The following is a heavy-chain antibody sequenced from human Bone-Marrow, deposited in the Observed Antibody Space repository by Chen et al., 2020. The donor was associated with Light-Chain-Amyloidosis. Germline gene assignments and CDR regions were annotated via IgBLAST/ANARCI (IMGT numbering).Heavy chain of an antibody. CDR2: LSYDGNSK. CDR3: ARVSFERGGPARPPGDS. CDR1: GFTFSNYG. V-gene: IGHV3-30-3*01. D-gene: IGHD6-6*01. Sequence: QVQLVESGGGVVQPGRSLRLSCAASGFTFSNYGIHWVRQTPRKGLEWVAVLSYDGNSKYYADSVKGRFTISRDSSKNTLYLQMNSLRAEDTAVYYCARVSFERGGPARPPGDSWGQGTLVTVSS. J-gene: IGHJ4*02.